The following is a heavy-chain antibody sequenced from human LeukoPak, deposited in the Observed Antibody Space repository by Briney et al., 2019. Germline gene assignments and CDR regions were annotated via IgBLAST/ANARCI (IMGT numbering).Heavy chain of an antibody. D-gene: IGHD1-1*01. CDR2: IYHSGST. J-gene: IGHJ4*02. V-gene: IGHV4-30-2*01. CDR3: ARVNDGWAFDY. Sequence: SQTLSLTCAVSGGSIGSGGYSWSWIRQPPGKGLEWIGYIYHSGSTYYNPSLKSRVTISVDRSKNQFSLKLSSVTAADTAVYYCARVNDGWAFDYWGQGTLVTVSS. CDR1: GGSIGSGGYS.